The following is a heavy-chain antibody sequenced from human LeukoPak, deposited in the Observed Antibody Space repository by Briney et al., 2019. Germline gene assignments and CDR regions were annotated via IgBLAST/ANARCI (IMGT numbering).Heavy chain of an antibody. CDR1: GGTFSSYA. J-gene: IGHJ6*02. D-gene: IGHD4-17*01. CDR3: ARDRIINDYGDYDYYYYGMDV. V-gene: IGHV1-69*04. Sequence: SVKVSCKASGGTFSSYAVSWVRQAPGQGLEWMGRIIPILGIANYAQKFQGRVTITADKSTSTAYMELSSLRSEDTAVYYCARDRIINDYGDYDYYYYGMDVWGQGTTVTVSS. CDR2: IIPILGIA.